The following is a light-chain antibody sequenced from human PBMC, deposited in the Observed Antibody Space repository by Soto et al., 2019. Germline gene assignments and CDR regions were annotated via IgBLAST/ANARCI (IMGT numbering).Light chain of an antibody. CDR1: QSVLYSSNNKNY. CDR2: WAS. V-gene: IGKV4-1*01. Sequence: DIVMTQSPDSLAVSLGERATMNCKSSQSVLYSSNNKNYLAWYQQKPGQPPKLLIYWASTREVGVPDRFSGSGSGTDFTLTISSLQAEDVAVYYCQQLYSVPFTFGPGTKVDIK. J-gene: IGKJ3*01. CDR3: QQLYSVPFT.